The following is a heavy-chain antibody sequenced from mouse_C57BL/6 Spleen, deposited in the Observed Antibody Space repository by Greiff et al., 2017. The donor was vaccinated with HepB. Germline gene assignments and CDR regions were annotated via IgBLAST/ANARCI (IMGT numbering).Heavy chain of an antibody. J-gene: IGHJ2*01. D-gene: IGHD1-1*01. CDR1: GYTFTSYG. CDR2: IYPRSGNT. Sequence: QVQLQQSGAELARPGASVKLSCKASGYTFTSYGISWVKQRTGQGLEWIGEIYPRSGNTYYNEKFKGKATLTADKSSSTAYMELRSLTSEDSAVYFCARGDFITTVVAPFDYWGQGTTLTVSS. V-gene: IGHV1-81*01. CDR3: ARGDFITTVVAPFDY.